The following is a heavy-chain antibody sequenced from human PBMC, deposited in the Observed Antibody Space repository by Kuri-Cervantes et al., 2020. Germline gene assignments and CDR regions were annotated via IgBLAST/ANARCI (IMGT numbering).Heavy chain of an antibody. CDR2: ISGSGGST. J-gene: IGHJ4*02. V-gene: IGHV3-23*01. CDR1: GFTFSSYA. CDR3: AKADPPYTAMVEDYFDY. Sequence: LSLTCAASGFTFSSYAMSWVRQAPGKGLEWVSAISGSGGSTYYADSVKGRFTISRDNSKNTLYLQMNSLRAEDTAVYYCAKADPPYTAMVEDYFDYWGQGTLVTVSS. D-gene: IGHD5-18*01.